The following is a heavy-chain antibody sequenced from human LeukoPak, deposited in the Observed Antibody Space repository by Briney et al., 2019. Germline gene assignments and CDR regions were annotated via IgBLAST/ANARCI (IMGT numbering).Heavy chain of an antibody. J-gene: IGHJ4*02. CDR2: INLNSGGT. Sequence: ASVKVSRKASGYTFTGYYMHWVRQAPGQGLEWMGWINLNSGGTNYAQKFQGRVTMTRDTSISTAYMELSRLSSDDTAVYYCARGPANLDYWGQGSLVTVSS. CDR1: GYTFTGYY. V-gene: IGHV1-2*02. CDR3: ARGPANLDY.